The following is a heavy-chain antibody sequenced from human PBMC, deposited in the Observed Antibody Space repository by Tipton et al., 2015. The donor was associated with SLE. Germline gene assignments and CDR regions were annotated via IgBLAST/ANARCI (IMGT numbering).Heavy chain of an antibody. CDR2: IYTSGST. V-gene: IGHV4-61*02. J-gene: IGHJ4*02. Sequence: TLSLTCTVPGGSISSGSYYWSWIRQPAGKGLEWIGRIYTSGSTNYNPSLKSRLTISADTSKNQFSLKLYSVTAADTAVYYCARYVTTGTTDYFDYWGQGTLVTVSS. CDR1: GGSISSGSYY. CDR3: ARYVTTGTTDYFDY. D-gene: IGHD1-7*01.